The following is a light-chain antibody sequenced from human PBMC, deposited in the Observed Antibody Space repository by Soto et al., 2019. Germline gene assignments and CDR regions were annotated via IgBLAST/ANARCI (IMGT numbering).Light chain of an antibody. CDR3: QQYHSSPRT. CDR2: GAS. Sequence: EIVLTQSPGTLSLSPGERATLSCRASQSVSSNSLAWYQHKRGQAPRLLIYGASGRATGIPDRFSGSGSGKDFTFTISRLEPEDFAVYFCQQYHSSPRTFGQGTKVEIK. V-gene: IGKV3-20*01. J-gene: IGKJ1*01. CDR1: QSVSSNS.